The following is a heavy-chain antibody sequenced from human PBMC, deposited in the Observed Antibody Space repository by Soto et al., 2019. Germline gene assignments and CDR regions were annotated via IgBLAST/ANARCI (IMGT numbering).Heavy chain of an antibody. CDR3: ARDRVYGSHDCHYYYGMDV. D-gene: IGHD4-17*01. CDR1: GFTFSGYS. Sequence: PGGSLRLSCVASGFTFSGYSMNWVRQAPGKGLEWISSISGPTNYIYYADSVKGRFTISRDNAKNLLYMQMDGLRAEDTAVYYCARDRVYGSHDCHYYYGMDVWGQGTTVTVSS. V-gene: IGHV3-21*01. J-gene: IGHJ6*02. CDR2: ISGPTNYI.